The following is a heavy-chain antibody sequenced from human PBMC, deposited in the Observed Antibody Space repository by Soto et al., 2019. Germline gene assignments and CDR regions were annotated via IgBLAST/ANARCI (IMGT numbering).Heavy chain of an antibody. CDR3: ARGPDDSDVPRWDH. CDR2: INLTDGNT. CDR1: GYNFNQYY. J-gene: IGHJ4*02. Sequence: QVQLVQSGPEVRKPGASVRLSCATSGYNFNQYYIHWVRQAPGQGLEWMGIINLTDGNTEYAHKFRERVPVTGVTSTRTAFMELSSLRSEDTAVYFCARGPDDSDVPRWDHWGQGTLIIVSS. V-gene: IGHV1-46*02. D-gene: IGHD4-17*01.